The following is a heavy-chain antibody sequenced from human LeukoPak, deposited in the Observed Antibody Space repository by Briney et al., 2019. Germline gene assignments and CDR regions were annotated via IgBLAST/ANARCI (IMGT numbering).Heavy chain of an antibody. D-gene: IGHD3-22*01. Sequence: GASLRVSCKASGDTFTDYLIHWVRQAPGQGPEWMGRINPNSGGTRYAQKFQGRVIMTRDTSITTLYMELSSLRSDDTAVYYCARDREFCDSNCYSGWFASWGQGTLVTVSS. CDR2: INPNSGGT. CDR1: GDTFTDYL. CDR3: ARDREFCDSNCYSGWFAS. J-gene: IGHJ5*01. V-gene: IGHV1-2*06.